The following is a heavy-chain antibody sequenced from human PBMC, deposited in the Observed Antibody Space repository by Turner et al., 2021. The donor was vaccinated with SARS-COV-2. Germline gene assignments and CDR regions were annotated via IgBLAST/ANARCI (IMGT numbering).Heavy chain of an antibody. Sequence: QVQLQESGPGLVKPSETLSLTCTVSGGSISTYYWDWIRQPPGKGLEWIGYIYYNGITNYNPSLKSRVTMSLDTSKKQFSLNLSSVTAADTAVYYCARDYGDYYFDYWGQGTLVTVSS. V-gene: IGHV4-59*01. CDR2: IYYNGIT. J-gene: IGHJ4*02. CDR1: GGSISTYY. D-gene: IGHD4-17*01. CDR3: ARDYGDYYFDY.